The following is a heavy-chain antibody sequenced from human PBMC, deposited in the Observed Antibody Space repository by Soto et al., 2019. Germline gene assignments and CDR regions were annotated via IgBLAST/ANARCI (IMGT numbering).Heavy chain of an antibody. Sequence: PGGSLRLSCAASGFTFSSYAMSWVRQAPGKGLEWVSAISGSGGSTYYADSVKGRFTISRDNSKNTLYLQMNSLRAEDTAVYYCAKSKTRFYYGSGSSQPPCMDVWGQGTTVTVSS. CDR1: GFTFSSYA. D-gene: IGHD3-10*01. CDR3: AKSKTRFYYGSGSSQPPCMDV. V-gene: IGHV3-23*01. CDR2: ISGSGGST. J-gene: IGHJ6*02.